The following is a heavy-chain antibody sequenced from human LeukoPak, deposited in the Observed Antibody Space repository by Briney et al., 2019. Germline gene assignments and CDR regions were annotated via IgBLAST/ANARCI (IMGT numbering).Heavy chain of an antibody. CDR3: AAGQDAFDI. CDR2: IVVGSGNT. V-gene: IGHV1-58*02. Sequence: GASVKVSCKASGYTFTGYYMHWVRQAPGQGLEWIGWIVVGSGNTNYAQKFQERVTITRDMSTSTAYMELSSLRSEDTAVYYCAAGQDAFDIWGQGTMVTVSS. CDR1: GYTFTGYY. J-gene: IGHJ3*02.